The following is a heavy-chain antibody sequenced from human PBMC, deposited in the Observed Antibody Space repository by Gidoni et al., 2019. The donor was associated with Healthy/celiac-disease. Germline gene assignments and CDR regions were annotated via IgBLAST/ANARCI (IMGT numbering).Heavy chain of an antibody. D-gene: IGHD3-10*01. V-gene: IGHV4-38-2*02. CDR3: ARDNTMVRGGYNWFDP. J-gene: IGHJ5*02. Sequence: QVQLQESGPGLVKPSETLSITCAVSGYSISSGYYWGWIRQPPGKGLEWIGSIYHSGSTYYNPSLKSRVTISVDMSKNKFSRKLSSVTAADTAVYYCARDNTMVRGGYNWFDPWGQGTLVTVSA. CDR1: GYSISSGYY. CDR2: IYHSGST.